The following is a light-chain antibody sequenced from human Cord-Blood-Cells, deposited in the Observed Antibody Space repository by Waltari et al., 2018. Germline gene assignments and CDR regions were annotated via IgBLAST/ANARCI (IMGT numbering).Light chain of an antibody. Sequence: DIQMTQSPSSLPSSVGARVTIPCRASQSISSYLNWYQQKPGKAPKLLIYAASSLQSGVPSRFSGSGSGTDFTLTISSLQPEDFATYYCQQSYSTPSITFGQGTRLEIK. CDR2: AAS. J-gene: IGKJ5*01. V-gene: IGKV1-39*01. CDR1: QSISSY. CDR3: QQSYSTPSIT.